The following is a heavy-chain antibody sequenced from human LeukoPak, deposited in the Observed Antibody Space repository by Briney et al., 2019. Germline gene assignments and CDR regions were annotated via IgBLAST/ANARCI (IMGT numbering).Heavy chain of an antibody. CDR1: GFTFDDYA. D-gene: IGHD2-2*01. CDR3: AKAYCSSTSCYPRDHDAFDI. CDR2: ISWNSGSI. J-gene: IGHJ3*02. V-gene: IGHV3-9*01. Sequence: GGSLRLSCAASGFTFDDYAMHWVRHAPGKGLEWVSGISWNSGSIGYADSVKGRFTISRDNAKNSLYLQMNSLRAEDTALYYCAKAYCSSTSCYPRDHDAFDIWGQGTMVTVSS.